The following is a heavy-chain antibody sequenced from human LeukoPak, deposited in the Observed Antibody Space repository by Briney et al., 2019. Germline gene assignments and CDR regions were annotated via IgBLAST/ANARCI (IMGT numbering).Heavy chain of an antibody. Sequence: SETLSLTCTVSGGSISSYYWSWIRQPPGKGLEWIGYIYYSGSTNYNPSLKSRVTISVDTSKNQFSLKLSSVTAADTAVYYCARHLGGSSHAMHYWGQGTLVTVSS. CDR1: GGSISSYY. V-gene: IGHV4-59*08. D-gene: IGHD1-26*01. CDR3: ARHLGGSSHAMHY. CDR2: IYYSGST. J-gene: IGHJ4*02.